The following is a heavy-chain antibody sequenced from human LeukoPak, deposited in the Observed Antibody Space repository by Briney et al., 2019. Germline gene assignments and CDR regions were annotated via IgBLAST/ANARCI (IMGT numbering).Heavy chain of an antibody. CDR2: TYYRSKWYN. CDR3: TRGAPVGSSREFDY. J-gene: IGHJ4*02. V-gene: IGHV6-1*01. D-gene: IGHD5-24*01. CDR1: GDSVSSNSAA. Sequence: PSQTLSLTCDISGDSVSSNSAAWNWIRQSPLRGLEWLGRTYYRSKWYNDYAVSVKSRITINPDTSKNQFSLQLNSVTPEDTAVCYCTRGAPVGSSREFDYWGQGTLVTVSS.